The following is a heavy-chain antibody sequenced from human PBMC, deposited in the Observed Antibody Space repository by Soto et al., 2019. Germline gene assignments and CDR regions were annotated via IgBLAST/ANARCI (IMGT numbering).Heavy chain of an antibody. CDR2: ISGSGGST. J-gene: IGHJ6*02. D-gene: IGHD6-19*01. Sequence: GGSLRLSCAASGFTFSSYAMSWVRQAPGKGLEWVSAISGSGGSTYYADSVKGRFTISRDNSKNTLYLQMNSLRAEDTAVYYCAKGGAVAGGSRYYYGMDVWGQGTTVTVSS. CDR3: AKGGAVAGGSRYYYGMDV. CDR1: GFTFSSYA. V-gene: IGHV3-23*01.